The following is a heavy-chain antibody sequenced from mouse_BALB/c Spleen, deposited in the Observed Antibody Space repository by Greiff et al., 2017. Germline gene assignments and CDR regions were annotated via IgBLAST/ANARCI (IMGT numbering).Heavy chain of an antibody. CDR3: ARLGTLQRGFDY. CDR1: GFTFSSYT. D-gene: IGHD2-1*01. J-gene: IGHJ2*01. Sequence: EVKLMESGGGLVQPGGSLKLSCAASGFTFSSYTMSWVRQTPEKRLEWVAYISNGGGSTYYPDTVKGRFTISRDNAKNTLYLQMSSLKSEDTAMYYCARLGTLQRGFDYWGQGTTLTVSS. V-gene: IGHV5-12-2*01. CDR2: ISNGGGST.